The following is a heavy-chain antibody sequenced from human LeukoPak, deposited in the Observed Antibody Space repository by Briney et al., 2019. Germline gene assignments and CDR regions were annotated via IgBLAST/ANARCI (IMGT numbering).Heavy chain of an antibody. CDR1: GGSISSYY. CDR2: IYYSGST. V-gene: IGHV4-59*01. J-gene: IGHJ4*02. Sequence: SEILSLTCTVSGGSISSYYWSWIRQPPGKGLEWIGYIYYSGSTNYNPSLKSRVTISVDTSKNQFSLKLSSVTAADTAVYYCARHTYYYDYWGQGTLVTVSS. CDR3: ARHTYYYDY. D-gene: IGHD3-16*01.